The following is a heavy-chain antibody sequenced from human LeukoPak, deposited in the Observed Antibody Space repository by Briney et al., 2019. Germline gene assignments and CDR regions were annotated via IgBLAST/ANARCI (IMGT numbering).Heavy chain of an antibody. V-gene: IGHV4-34*01. Sequence: PSETLSLTCAVYGGSLSGYYWSWIRQPPGKGLEWIGEINHSGSTNHNPPLKSRVTISVDTSNHQFSLKLGSVTAADTAVYYCARGAYYDFWSGYYTHWFDPWGQGTLVTVSS. D-gene: IGHD3-3*01. J-gene: IGHJ5*02. CDR1: GGSLSGYY. CDR3: ARGAYYDFWSGYYTHWFDP. CDR2: INHSGST.